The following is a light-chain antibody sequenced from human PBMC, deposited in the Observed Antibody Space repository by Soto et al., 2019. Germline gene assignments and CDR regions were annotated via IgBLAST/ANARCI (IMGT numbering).Light chain of an antibody. Sequence: QSALTQPASVSGSHGQSITISCAGSNSDIGGYNFVSWYQQHPGKAPKIIIFEVNKRPSGISNRFSGSKSGNTASLTISGLQAEDEADYYCFSYRSSTTNVFGSGTKLTVL. CDR2: EVN. CDR3: FSYRSSTTNV. CDR1: NSDIGGYNF. V-gene: IGLV2-14*01. J-gene: IGLJ1*01.